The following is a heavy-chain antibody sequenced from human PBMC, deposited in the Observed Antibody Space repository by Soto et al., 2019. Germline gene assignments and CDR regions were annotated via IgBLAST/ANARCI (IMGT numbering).Heavy chain of an antibody. CDR3: ARDYDDILTGYELDY. CDR1: GYPFTSYG. V-gene: IGHV1-18*01. J-gene: IGHJ4*02. D-gene: IGHD3-9*01. Sequence: DSVKVCFKASGYPFTSYGISLVRQAPGQGLEWMGWISAYNGNTNFAQKLQGRVTMTTDTSTSTAYMELRSLRSDDTAVYYCARDYDDILTGYELDYWGQGTMVTVSS. CDR2: ISAYNGNT.